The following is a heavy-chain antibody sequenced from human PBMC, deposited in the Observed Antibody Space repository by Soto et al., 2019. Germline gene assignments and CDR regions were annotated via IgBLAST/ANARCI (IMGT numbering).Heavy chain of an antibody. CDR1: GGTFSSYV. D-gene: IGHD2-15*01. CDR2: IIPIFGTA. Sequence: GASVKVSCKASGGTFSSYVISWVRQAPGQGLEWMGGIIPIFGTANYAQNFQGRVTITADGSTSTVYMELGTLRSADTAVYYCASRACCGSCHSSFYYYYGMDVWGQGTTVTVSS. CDR3: ASRACCGSCHSSFYYYYGMDV. V-gene: IGHV1-69*13. J-gene: IGHJ6*02.